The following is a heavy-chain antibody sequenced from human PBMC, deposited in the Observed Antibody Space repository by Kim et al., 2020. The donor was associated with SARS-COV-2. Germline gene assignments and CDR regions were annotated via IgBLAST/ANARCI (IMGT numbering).Heavy chain of an antibody. V-gene: IGHV3-74*03. CDR1: GFTFSSYW. CDR3: ARDVPPSPAGDPGS. CDR2: ITSDGSYK. D-gene: IGHD4-17*01. Sequence: GGSLRLSCAASGFTFSSYWMHWVRQAPGKGLVWVSRITSDGSYKTYADSVKGRFTISRDKATNTLYLQMSRLRVEDTAVYYCARDVPPSPAGDPGSWGQ. J-gene: IGHJ1*01.